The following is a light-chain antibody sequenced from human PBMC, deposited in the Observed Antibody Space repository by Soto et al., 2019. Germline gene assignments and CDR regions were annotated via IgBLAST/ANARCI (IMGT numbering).Light chain of an antibody. CDR2: DVT. Sequence: QSVLTQPASVSGSPGQSITSSCTGTSSDVGGYNYVAWYQQHPGKAPKLIIYDVTNRPAGVSNRFSGSKSGNTASLTISGLQADDEADYHCSSYTSISTPYVFGTGTKLTVL. CDR1: SSDVGGYNY. J-gene: IGLJ1*01. CDR3: SSYTSISTPYV. V-gene: IGLV2-14*01.